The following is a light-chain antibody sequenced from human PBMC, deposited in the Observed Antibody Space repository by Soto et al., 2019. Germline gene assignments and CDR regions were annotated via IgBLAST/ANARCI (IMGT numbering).Light chain of an antibody. CDR3: QAWDSSTVV. J-gene: IGLJ3*02. Sequence: SYELTQPPSVSVSPGQTASITCSGDKLGDKYAFWYQQKPGQSPVVVIYQDSNRPSGVPERFSGSNSGNTATLTISGTQAMDEADYYCQAWDSSTVVFGGGTKLTVL. CDR2: QDS. V-gene: IGLV3-1*01. CDR1: KLGDKY.